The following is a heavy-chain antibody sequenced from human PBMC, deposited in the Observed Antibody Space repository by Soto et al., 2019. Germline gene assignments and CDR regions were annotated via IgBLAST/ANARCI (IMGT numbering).Heavy chain of an antibody. CDR2: IYYSGST. V-gene: IGHV4-39*01. D-gene: IGHD6-13*01. CDR1: GGSISSSSYY. J-gene: IGHJ5*02. CDR3: ARHIIAAAAYNWFDP. Sequence: QLQLQESGPGLVKPSETLSLTCTVSGGSISSSSYYWGWIRQPPGKGLEWIGSIYYSGSTYYNPSLKSRVTISVDTSKNQFSLKLSSVTAADTAVYYCARHIIAAAAYNWFDPWGQGTLVTVSS.